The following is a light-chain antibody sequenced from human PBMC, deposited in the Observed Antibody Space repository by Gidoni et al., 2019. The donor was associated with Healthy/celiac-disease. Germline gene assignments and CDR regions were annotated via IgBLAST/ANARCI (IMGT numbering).Light chain of an antibody. Sequence: DIQSTQSPSFLSASVGDRVTITCRASQGISSYLAWYQQKPGKAPKLLIYAASTLQSGVPSRFSGSGSGTEFTLTISSLQPEDFATYYCQQSRAFGQGTKVEIK. CDR1: QGISSY. J-gene: IGKJ1*01. CDR2: AAS. V-gene: IGKV1-9*01. CDR3: QQSRA.